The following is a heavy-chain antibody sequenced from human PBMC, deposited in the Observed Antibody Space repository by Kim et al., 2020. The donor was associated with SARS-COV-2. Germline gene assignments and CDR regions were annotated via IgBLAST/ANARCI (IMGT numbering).Heavy chain of an antibody. CDR1: GFTVSSNY. D-gene: IGHD4-17*01. Sequence: GGSLRLSCAASGFTVSSNYMSWVRQAPGKGLEWVSVIYSGGSTYYADAVKGRFTISRDNSKNTLYLQMNSLRAEDTAVYYCASDARATVVTPGAFDIWGQGTMVTVSS. CDR3: ASDARATVVTPGAFDI. CDR2: IYSGGST. J-gene: IGHJ3*02. V-gene: IGHV3-53*01.